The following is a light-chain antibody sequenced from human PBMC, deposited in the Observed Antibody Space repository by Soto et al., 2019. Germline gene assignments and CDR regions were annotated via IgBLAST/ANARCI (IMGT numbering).Light chain of an antibody. Sequence: EIVLTQSPGTLSLSPGERATLSCRASQRISSRYLAWYQQKPGQAPRLLISGASTRATGIPDRFSGSGSGTDLTLTISSLEAEDFAVYFCQRYGSSPPFTFGQGTQVEI. V-gene: IGKV3-20*01. J-gene: IGKJ2*01. CDR1: QRISSRY. CDR3: QRYGSSPPFT. CDR2: GAS.